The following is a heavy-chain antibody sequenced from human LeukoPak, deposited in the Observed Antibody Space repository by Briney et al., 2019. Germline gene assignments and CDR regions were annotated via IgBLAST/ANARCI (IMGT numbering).Heavy chain of an antibody. D-gene: IGHD2-2*01. CDR3: ARIGYCSSTSCYPKDY. J-gene: IGHJ4*02. V-gene: IGHV3-30-3*01. Sequence: GRSLRLSCAASGFTFSSYAMHWVRQAPGKGLEWVAVISYDGSNKYYADSVKGRFTISRDNSKNTLYLQMNSLRAEDTAVYYCARIGYCSSTSCYPKDYWGQGTLVTVSS. CDR2: ISYDGSNK. CDR1: GFTFSSYA.